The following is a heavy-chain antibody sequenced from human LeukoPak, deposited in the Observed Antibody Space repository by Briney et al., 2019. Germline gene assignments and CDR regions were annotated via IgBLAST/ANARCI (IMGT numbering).Heavy chain of an antibody. CDR2: INPSGGST. J-gene: IGHJ3*02. V-gene: IGHV1-46*01. Sequence: ASVKVSCKASGYTFTSYYMHWVRQAPGQGLEWMGIINPSGGSTSYAQKFQGRVTMTRDTSTSTVYMELSSLRSEETAVYYCARSVVPAAMGGVAFDIWGQGTMVTVSS. CDR1: GYTFTSYY. D-gene: IGHD2-2*01. CDR3: ARSVVPAAMGGVAFDI.